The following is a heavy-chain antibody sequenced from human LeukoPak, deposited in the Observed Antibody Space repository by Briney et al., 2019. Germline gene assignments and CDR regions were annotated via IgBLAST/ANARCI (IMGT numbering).Heavy chain of an antibody. CDR1: GYSISSGYY. J-gene: IGHJ5*02. D-gene: IGHD3-22*01. CDR3: ARIYYDSSGYPQPPGWFDP. CDR2: IYHSGST. Sequence: SETLSLTCTVSGYSISSGYYWGWIRQPPGKGLEWIGSIYHSGSTYYNPSLKSRVTISVDTSKNQFSLKLSSVTAADTAVYYCARIYYDSSGYPQPPGWFDPWGQGTLVTVSS. V-gene: IGHV4-38-2*02.